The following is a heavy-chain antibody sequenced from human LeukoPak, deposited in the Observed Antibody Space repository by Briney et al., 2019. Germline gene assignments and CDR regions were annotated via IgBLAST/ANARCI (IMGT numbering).Heavy chain of an antibody. CDR1: GGTFSNYA. J-gene: IGHJ3*02. CDR3: ARAPGIAVAGGGAFDI. D-gene: IGHD6-19*01. V-gene: IGHV1-69*05. CDR2: IIPIFGTA. Sequence: SVKVSCKASGGTFSNYAISWVRQAPGQGLEWMGGIIPIFGTANYAQKFRGRVTMTTDTSTSTAYMELRSLRSDDTAVYYCARAPGIAVAGGGAFDIWGQGTMVTVSS.